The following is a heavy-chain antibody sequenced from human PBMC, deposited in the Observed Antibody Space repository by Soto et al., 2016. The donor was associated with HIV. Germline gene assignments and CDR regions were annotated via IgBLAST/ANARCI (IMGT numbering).Heavy chain of an antibody. Sequence: QVQLVQSGAEVKKPGSSVKVSCKASGGTFSSYAISWVRQAPGQGLEWMGGIIPILGIANYAQKFQGRVTITADKSTSTAYMELSSLRSEDTAVYYCARSITMIVVVITPGAFDIWGQGTMVTVSS. J-gene: IGHJ3*02. CDR3: ARSITMIVVVITPGAFDI. V-gene: IGHV1-69*10. CDR2: IIPILGIA. D-gene: IGHD3-22*01. CDR1: GGTFSSYA.